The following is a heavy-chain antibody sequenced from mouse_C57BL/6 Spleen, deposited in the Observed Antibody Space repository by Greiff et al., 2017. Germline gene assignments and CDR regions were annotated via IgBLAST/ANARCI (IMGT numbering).Heavy chain of an antibody. CDR2: INPGSGGT. J-gene: IGHJ2*01. CDR1: GYAFTNYL. V-gene: IGHV1-54*01. CDR3: ARSAYSNLDY. D-gene: IGHD2-5*01. Sequence: VKLQESGAELLRPGTSVKVSCKASGYAFTNYLIEWVKQRPGQGLEWIGVINPGSGGTNYNEKVKGKATLTADKSSSTAYMQRSSLTSEDSAVYFCARSAYSNLDYWGQGTTLTVSS.